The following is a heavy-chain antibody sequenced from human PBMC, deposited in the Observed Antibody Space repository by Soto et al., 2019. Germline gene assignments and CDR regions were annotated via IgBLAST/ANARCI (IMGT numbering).Heavy chain of an antibody. J-gene: IGHJ6*03. CDR2: IYYSGST. V-gene: IGHV4-59*01. CDR1: GGSISSYY. CDR3: ARGRGLCSSTSLLECWYYYYYMDV. Sequence: SETLSLTCTVSGGSISSYYWSWIRQPPGKGLEWIGYIYYSGSTNYNPSLKSRVTISVDTSKNQFSLKLSSVTAADTAVYYCARGRGLCSSTSLLECWYYYYYMDVWGKGTTVTVSS. D-gene: IGHD2-2*01.